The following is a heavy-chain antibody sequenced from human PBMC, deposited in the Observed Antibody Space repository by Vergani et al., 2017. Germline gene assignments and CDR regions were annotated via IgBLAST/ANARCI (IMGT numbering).Heavy chain of an antibody. V-gene: IGHV4-34*01. Sequence: QVQLQQWGAGLLKPSETLSLTCAVYGGSFSGYYWSWIRPPPGKGLEWIGEINHSGSTNYNPSLKSRVTISVDTSKNQFSLKLSSVTAADTAVYYCARVWSHTRLGYFDYWGQGTLVTVSS. CDR3: ARVWSHTRLGYFDY. D-gene: IGHD2-8*02. J-gene: IGHJ4*02. CDR1: GGSFSGYY. CDR2: INHSGST.